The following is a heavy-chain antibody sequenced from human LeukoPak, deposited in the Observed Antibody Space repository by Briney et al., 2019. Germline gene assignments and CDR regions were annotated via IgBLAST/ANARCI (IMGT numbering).Heavy chain of an antibody. D-gene: IGHD5-24*01. CDR2: IGTAGDT. CDR3: GRGAGKGGYNEEYFDY. CDR1: GFTFSSYD. V-gene: IGHV3-13*04. Sequence: GGSLTLSCAASGFTFSSYDMHCGRQSPGKGLEWVAGIGTAGDTHYPGSVKGRLINYRENDKNSLYLQMNSLRAGDTAVYYWGRGAGKGGYNEEYFDYWGQGVLVTVSS. J-gene: IGHJ4*02.